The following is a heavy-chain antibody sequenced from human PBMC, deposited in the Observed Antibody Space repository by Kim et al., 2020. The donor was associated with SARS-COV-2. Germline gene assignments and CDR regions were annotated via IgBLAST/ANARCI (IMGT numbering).Heavy chain of an antibody. CDR1: GYTFTGYF. V-gene: IGHV1-2*06. CDR3: ARDRLAYCGGDCYHDTYAFDI. J-gene: IGHJ3*02. D-gene: IGHD2-21*02. CDR2: INPNNGGT. Sequence: ASVKVSCKASGYTFTGYFMHWVRQAPGQGLEWMGRINPNNGGTNYAQRFQGRVTMTRDTSISTAYMELSSLRSDDTAVYYCARDRLAYCGGDCYHDTYAFDIWGQGTMVTVSS.